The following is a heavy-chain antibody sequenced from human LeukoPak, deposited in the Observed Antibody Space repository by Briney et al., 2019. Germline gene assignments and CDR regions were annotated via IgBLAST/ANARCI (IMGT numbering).Heavy chain of an antibody. CDR3: AREASGYYRDF. CDR2: IWYDGSKE. J-gene: IGHJ4*02. CDR1: GFTFSSYG. Sequence: PGGSVRLFCAASGFTFSSYGMHWVRQAPGKGLEWVAVIWYDGSKENYADSVKGRFTISRDDSKNTLYLQMNSLRAEDTGVYYCAREASGYYRDFWGQGTLVTVSS. V-gene: IGHV3-33*01. D-gene: IGHD3-3*01.